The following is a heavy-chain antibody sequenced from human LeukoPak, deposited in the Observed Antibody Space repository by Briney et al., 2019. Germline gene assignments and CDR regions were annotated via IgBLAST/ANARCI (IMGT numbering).Heavy chain of an antibody. CDR1: GXIFSDFY. CDR3: ARDRFGRDGYNTYDY. V-gene: IGHV3-11*05. Sequence: PGGSLRLSCAASGXIFSDFYMSWIRQAPGKGLEWISYISSSSLYINYADSVKGRFTIFRDNAKNSLYLQMNSLRAEDTAIYYCARDRFGRDGYNTYDYWGQGTLVTVSS. CDR2: ISSSSLYI. D-gene: IGHD5-24*01. J-gene: IGHJ4*02.